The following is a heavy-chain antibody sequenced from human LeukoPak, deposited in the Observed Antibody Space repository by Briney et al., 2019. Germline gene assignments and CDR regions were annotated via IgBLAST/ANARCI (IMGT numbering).Heavy chain of an antibody. J-gene: IGHJ4*02. CDR3: ARVEYSGSYFDY. Sequence: PSETLSLTCTVSGGSIRSDTYYWGWIRQPPGRGLEWIGSIYYSGSTYYNPSLKSRVTISVDTSKNQFSLKLSSVTAADTAVYYCARVEYSGSYFDYWGQGTLVTVSS. D-gene: IGHD1-26*01. CDR2: IYYSGST. CDR1: GGSIRSDTYY. V-gene: IGHV4-39*07.